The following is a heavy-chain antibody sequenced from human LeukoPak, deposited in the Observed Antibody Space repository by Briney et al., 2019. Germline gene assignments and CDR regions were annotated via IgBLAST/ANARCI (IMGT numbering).Heavy chain of an antibody. Sequence: PSETLSLTCTVSGGSISSYYWSWIRQPPGKGLEWIGYIYYSGSTNYNPSLKSRVTISVDTSKNQFSLKLSSVPAADTAVYYCARALPWYFDLWGRGTLVTVSS. CDR2: IYYSGST. CDR1: GGSISSYY. CDR3: ARALPWYFDL. J-gene: IGHJ2*01. V-gene: IGHV4-59*01.